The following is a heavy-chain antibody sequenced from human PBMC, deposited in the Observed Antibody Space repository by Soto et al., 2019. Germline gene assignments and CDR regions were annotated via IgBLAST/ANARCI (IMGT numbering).Heavy chain of an antibody. D-gene: IGHD6-6*01. CDR2: ISPSGTT. CDR3: ARAPKVSGSAQTRPDF. J-gene: IGHJ4*02. V-gene: IGHV4-34*01. CDR1: SGSLSGYY. Sequence: SETLSLTCSLYSGSLSGYYWSWLRQPPGKGLEWIGEISPSGTTNYSPSLKSRVSISVATSKNQFSLNLTPLTAADTAVYYCARAPKVSGSAQTRPDFWGQGSLVTVSS.